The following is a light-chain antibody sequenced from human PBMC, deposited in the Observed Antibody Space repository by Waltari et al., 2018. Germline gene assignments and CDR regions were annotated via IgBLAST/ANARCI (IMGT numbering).Light chain of an antibody. Sequence: SYVLTQPPSVSVAPGKTARIPCGGNDIGTRSVHWYQQKPGQAPVLVVFDDSDRPSGVPERFSGSNSANTATLTISRVEAGDEADYYCHVWDTKTDHVVFGGGTK. CDR1: DIGTRS. J-gene: IGLJ2*01. V-gene: IGLV3-21*03. CDR3: HVWDTKTDHVV. CDR2: DDS.